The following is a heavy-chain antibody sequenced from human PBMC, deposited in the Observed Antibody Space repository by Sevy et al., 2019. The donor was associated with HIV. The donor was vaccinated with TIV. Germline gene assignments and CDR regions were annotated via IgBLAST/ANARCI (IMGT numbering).Heavy chain of an antibody. CDR3: AKVPRGGTYFSGAEN. Sequence: GGSLRLSCLTSGFTFTKYGMHWVRQAPGKGLEWVAVISHDGGNKYYEDSVRGRFTISRDNSKNTLYLQMNSLRPDDMAVYYCAKVPRGGTYFSGAENWGQGTLVTVSS. J-gene: IGHJ4*02. CDR1: GFTFTKYG. V-gene: IGHV3-30*18. D-gene: IGHD1-26*01. CDR2: ISHDGGNK.